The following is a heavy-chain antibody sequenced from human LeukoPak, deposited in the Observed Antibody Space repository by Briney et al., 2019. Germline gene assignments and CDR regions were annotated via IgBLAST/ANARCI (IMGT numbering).Heavy chain of an antibody. Sequence: SETLSLTCAVSGYSISSGYYWGWIRQPPGKGLEWIGSMYHSGSTYYNPSLRSRVTISVDTSKNQFSLKLSSVTAADTAVYYCARDRGSSGWYDFDCWGQGTLVSVSS. CDR1: GYSISSGYY. CDR2: MYHSGST. CDR3: ARDRGSSGWYDFDC. J-gene: IGHJ4*02. D-gene: IGHD6-19*01. V-gene: IGHV4-38-2*02.